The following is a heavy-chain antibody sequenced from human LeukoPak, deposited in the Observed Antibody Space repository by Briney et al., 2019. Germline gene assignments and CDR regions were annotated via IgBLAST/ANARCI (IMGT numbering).Heavy chain of an antibody. CDR3: ARRGTAMGFDYYYYYYMDV. CDR1: GYTFTSYD. J-gene: IGHJ6*03. D-gene: IGHD5-18*01. Sequence: GASVKVSCKASGYTFTSYDINWVRQATGQGLEGMGWMNPNSGNTGYAQKFQGRVTITRNTSISTAYMELSSLRSEDTAVYYCARRGTAMGFDYYYYYYMDVWGKGTTVTVP. V-gene: IGHV1-8*03. CDR2: MNPNSGNT.